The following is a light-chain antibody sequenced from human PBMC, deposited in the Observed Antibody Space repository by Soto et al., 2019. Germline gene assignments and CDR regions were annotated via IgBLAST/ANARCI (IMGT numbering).Light chain of an antibody. V-gene: IGKV2-28*01. J-gene: IGKJ5*01. CDR1: QSLLYNNTYNY. CDR2: FGS. Sequence: SQYPLFLQVTLGQPASISCRSSQSLLYNNTYNYLDWYVQKPGQSPQLLIYFGSNRAPGVPDRFSGSGSGTDFTLKINRVEAEDVGTYYCMQALQSLTFGQGTRLEI. CDR3: MQALQSLT.